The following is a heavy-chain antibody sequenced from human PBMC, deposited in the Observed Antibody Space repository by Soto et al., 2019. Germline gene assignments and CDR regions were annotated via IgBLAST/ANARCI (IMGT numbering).Heavy chain of an antibody. J-gene: IGHJ4*02. CDR2: ISWNGDAT. V-gene: IGHV3-9*01. CDR1: GFTFDDYA. CDR3: ANLPLYGSGFDC. Sequence: DVQLVESGGGLVQPGRSLRLSCAASGFTFDDYAIHWVRQAPGKGLEWVSGISWNGDATGYADSVQGRFIISRDNAKNSLYRQMNSRRNEDTAIYYCANLPLYGSGFDCWGQGTLVTVSS. D-gene: IGHD3-10*01.